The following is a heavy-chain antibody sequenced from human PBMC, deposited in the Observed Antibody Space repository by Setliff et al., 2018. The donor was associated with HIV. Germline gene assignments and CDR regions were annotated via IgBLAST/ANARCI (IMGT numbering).Heavy chain of an antibody. V-gene: IGHV2-5*01. J-gene: IGHJ4*02. D-gene: IGHD1-1*01. CDR3: AYSGRQLRGPYFGF. Sequence: GAGPTLVHPTQTLPLTCTFSGLSLSTSGVGVGWIRQSPGKALEWLAFIYWNNNKHYSTSLKSRLTVTKDTSKNRVVFTMTNMDPVDTATYYCAYSGRQLRGPYFGFWGQGTPVTVSS. CDR1: GLSLSTSGVG. CDR2: IYWNNNK.